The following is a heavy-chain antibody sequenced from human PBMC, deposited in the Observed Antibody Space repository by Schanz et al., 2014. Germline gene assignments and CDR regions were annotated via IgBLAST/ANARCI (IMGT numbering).Heavy chain of an antibody. CDR2: LSGSGGST. CDR1: GFTFSSYA. CDR3: ARGTDWNLHY. J-gene: IGHJ4*02. Sequence: VQLVESGGGVVQPGRSLRLSCAASGFTFSSYAMSWVRQAPGKGLEWVSALSGSGGSTYYADSVKGRFTISRDNSKNTLYLQMNSLRAGDTAVYYCARGTDWNLHYWGQGALVTVSS. D-gene: IGHD1-1*01. V-gene: IGHV3-23*04.